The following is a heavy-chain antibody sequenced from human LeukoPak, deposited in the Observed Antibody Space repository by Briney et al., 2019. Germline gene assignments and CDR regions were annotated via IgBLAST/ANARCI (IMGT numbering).Heavy chain of an antibody. Sequence: VASVKVSCKASGYTFTGYYMHWVRQAPGQGLEWMGWINPNSGGTNYAQKFQGRVTMTRDTSISTAYMELSSLRSEDTAVYYCARGVLRFLEHKDRNNWFDPWGQGTLVTVSS. CDR3: ARGVLRFLEHKDRNNWFDP. V-gene: IGHV1-2*02. J-gene: IGHJ5*02. CDR2: INPNSGGT. D-gene: IGHD3-3*01. CDR1: GYTFTGYY.